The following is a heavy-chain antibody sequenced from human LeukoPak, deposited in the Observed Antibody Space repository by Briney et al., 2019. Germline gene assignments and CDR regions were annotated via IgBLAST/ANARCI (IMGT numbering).Heavy chain of an antibody. CDR2: IKRDGSKI. CDR3: TRDSQGSGIYSVDY. CDR1: GFSFRTYW. V-gene: IGHV3-7*05. Sequence: GESLKISCKGSGFSFRTYWMSWVRQAPGKGLEWVANIKRDGSKIYYVDSVKGRFTISRDNDKNSLYLQMNSLRAEDTAVYYCTRDSQGSGIYSVDYWGQGTLVTVSS. J-gene: IGHJ4*02. D-gene: IGHD3-10*01.